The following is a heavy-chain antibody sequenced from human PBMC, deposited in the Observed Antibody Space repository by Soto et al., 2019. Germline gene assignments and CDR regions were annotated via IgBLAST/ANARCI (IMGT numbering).Heavy chain of an antibody. J-gene: IGHJ6*03. CDR3: ARSGYCNYGFFGYYSYYMAV. Sequence: GASVKVSCKASGYTFTSYDINWVRQATGQGLEWMGWMNPNSGNTGYAQKFQGRVTMTRNTSISTAYMELSSLRSEDTAVYYCARSGYCNYGFFGYYSYYMAVWGKGTTATVS. CDR1: GYTFTSYD. D-gene: IGHD3-10*01. CDR2: MNPNSGNT. V-gene: IGHV1-8*01.